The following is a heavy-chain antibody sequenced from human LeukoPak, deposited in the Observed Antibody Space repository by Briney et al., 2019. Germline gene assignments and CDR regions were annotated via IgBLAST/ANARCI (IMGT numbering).Heavy chain of an antibody. J-gene: IGHJ4*02. D-gene: IGHD6-13*01. V-gene: IGHV3-11*04. CDR2: IGGTSSTI. CDR3: ARDPSRQGIDF. CDR1: GFTFSDHY. Sequence: GGSLRLSCAASGFTFSDHYMTWIRQAPGKGLEWVSYIGGTSSTIYYADSVKGRFTISRDNTKKSLYLQMNSLRAEDTAVYYCARDPSRQGIDFWGQGTLVTVSS.